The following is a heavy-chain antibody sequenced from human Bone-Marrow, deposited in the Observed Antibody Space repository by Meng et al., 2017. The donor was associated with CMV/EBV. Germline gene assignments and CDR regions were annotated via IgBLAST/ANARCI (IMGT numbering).Heavy chain of an antibody. V-gene: IGHV3-23*01. Sequence: FSSNAMSWVRQAPGKGLEWVSAISGSGGSTYYADSVKGRFTISRDNSKNTLYLQMNSLRAEDTAVYYCAKDKYCSSTSCYTGVDWFDPWGQGTLVTVSS. D-gene: IGHD2-2*02. CDR1: FSSNA. CDR2: ISGSGGST. J-gene: IGHJ5*02. CDR3: AKDKYCSSTSCYTGVDWFDP.